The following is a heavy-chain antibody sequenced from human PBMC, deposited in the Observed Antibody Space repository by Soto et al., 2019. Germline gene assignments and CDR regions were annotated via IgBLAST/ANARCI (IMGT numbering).Heavy chain of an antibody. CDR1: GYTFTNYG. CDR3: ARDQAMAQFDY. V-gene: IGHV1-18*01. CDR2: INAYNGNT. J-gene: IGHJ4*02. D-gene: IGHD5-18*01. Sequence: QVQLVQSRAEVKKPGASVKVSCKASGYTFTNYGISWVRQAPGQGLEWMGWINAYNGNTKYAQKLQDRVTMTTDKATSTAYMELRSLRSDDPGVYYCARDQAMAQFDYWGQGTLVTVSS.